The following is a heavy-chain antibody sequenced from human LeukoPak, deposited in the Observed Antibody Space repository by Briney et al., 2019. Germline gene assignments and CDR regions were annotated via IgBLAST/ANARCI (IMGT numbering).Heavy chain of an antibody. V-gene: IGHV3-13*04. D-gene: IGHD6-19*01. CDR1: GFTFSAYD. J-gene: IGHJ6*02. Sequence: SGGSLRLSCAAAGFTFSAYDMHWVRQATGKGLEWVSYICRGGDTYYSGSVKGRFTISREDSTNSLFLQMNSLGVGDTAVYYCARDSSGWGLAVWGQGTTVTVSS. CDR3: ARDSSGWGLAV. CDR2: ICRGGDT.